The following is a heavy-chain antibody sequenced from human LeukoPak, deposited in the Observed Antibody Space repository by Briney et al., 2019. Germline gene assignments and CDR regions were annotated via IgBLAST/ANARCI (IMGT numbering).Heavy chain of an antibody. CDR1: GYTFTGYY. CDR3: ARAPWFGDTGGGY. D-gene: IGHD3-10*01. Sequence: GASVKVSCKASGYTFTGYYMHWMRQAPGQGLEWMGWINPNSGGTNYAQKFQGRVTMTRDTSISTAYMEVSRLRSDDTAVYYCARAPWFGDTGGGYWGQGTLVTVSS. V-gene: IGHV1-2*02. CDR2: INPNSGGT. J-gene: IGHJ4*02.